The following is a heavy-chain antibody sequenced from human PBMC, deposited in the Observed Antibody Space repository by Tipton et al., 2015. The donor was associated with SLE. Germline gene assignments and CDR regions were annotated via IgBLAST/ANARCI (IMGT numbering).Heavy chain of an antibody. D-gene: IGHD1-26*01. Sequence: TLSLTCSVSGGSIRSHYWSWIRQAPGKGLEWIGDVYHSGSSYYNPSSGTTNYNPSLESRVTISLDTSKSQFSLKLNSMTAADTAVYYCAKADGVVGGQVPYWYFDLWGRGTLVTVS. CDR1: GGSIRSHY. CDR3: AKADGVVGGQVPYWYFDL. J-gene: IGHJ2*01. V-gene: IGHV4-59*11. CDR2: VYHSGSSYYNPSSGTT.